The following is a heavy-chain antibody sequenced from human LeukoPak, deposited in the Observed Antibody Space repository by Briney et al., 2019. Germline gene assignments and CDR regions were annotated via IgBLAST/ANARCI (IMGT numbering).Heavy chain of an antibody. J-gene: IGHJ4*02. V-gene: IGHV3-23*01. Sequence: GGSLRLSCAASGFTFSSHGMSWVRQAPGKGLEWVSAISGSGGSTYSADSVKGRFTISRDNSKNTLYLQMNSLRAEDTAVYYCAKDQKFDITGDYWGQGTLVTVSS. CDR2: ISGSGGST. CDR3: AKDQKFDITGDY. CDR1: GFTFSSHG. D-gene: IGHD1-14*01.